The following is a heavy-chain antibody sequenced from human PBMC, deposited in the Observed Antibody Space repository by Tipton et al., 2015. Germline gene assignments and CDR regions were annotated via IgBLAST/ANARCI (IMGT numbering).Heavy chain of an antibody. CDR3: ARLSTYGYNDYFDS. J-gene: IGHJ4*02. CDR1: GYTFSDYW. D-gene: IGHD5-24*01. V-gene: IGHV5-51*01. Sequence: QLVQSGAEVKEPGESLRISCKSSGYTFSDYWIGWVRQMPGKGLEWMGMIYPDDSDTRYSPSFQGQVTISADKSISTAYLQWNSLKASDTAMYYCARLSTYGYNDYFDSWGQGTLVTVST. CDR2: IYPDDSDT.